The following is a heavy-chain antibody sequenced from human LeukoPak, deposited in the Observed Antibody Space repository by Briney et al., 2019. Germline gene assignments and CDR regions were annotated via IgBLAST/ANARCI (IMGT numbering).Heavy chain of an antibody. V-gene: IGHV3-23*01. CDR2: ISNSGGST. Sequence: HAGGSLSLSCAASGFTFNNYAMSWVRQAPGKGLEWVSAISNSGGSTYYADSVKGRFTISRDNSKNTLYLQMNSLRAEDTAVYYCAKGGGSCCFDNWGQGTLVTVSS. CDR1: GFTFNNYA. D-gene: IGHD2-15*01. J-gene: IGHJ4*02. CDR3: AKGGGSCCFDN.